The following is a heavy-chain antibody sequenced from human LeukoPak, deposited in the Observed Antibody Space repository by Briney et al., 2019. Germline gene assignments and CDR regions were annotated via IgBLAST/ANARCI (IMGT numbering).Heavy chain of an antibody. V-gene: IGHV1-18*01. J-gene: IGHJ4*02. D-gene: IGHD4-23*01. CDR3: AREYGGNPGLFGY. CDR2: ITPYNGNT. Sequence: ASVKVSCKASGYTFIGYSISWVRQAPGHGLEWMGWITPYNGNTNYVQNFQGRVTMTTDTSTSTAYMELKSLRSDDTAVYYCAREYGGNPGLFGYWGQGTLVTVSS. CDR1: GYTFIGYS.